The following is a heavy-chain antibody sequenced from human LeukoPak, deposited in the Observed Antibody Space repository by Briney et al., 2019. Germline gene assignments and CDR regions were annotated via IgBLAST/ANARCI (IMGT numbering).Heavy chain of an antibody. CDR3: ARVGYYDSSYFDY. J-gene: IGHJ4*02. Sequence: SETLSLTCTVSGDSISTGTYYWSWIRQPPGKGLEWIGYIYYSGSTNYNPSLKSRVTISVDTSKNQFSLKLSSVTAADTAVYYCARVGYYDSSYFDYWGQGTLVTVSS. CDR1: GDSISTGTYY. V-gene: IGHV4-61*01. CDR2: IYYSGST. D-gene: IGHD3-22*01.